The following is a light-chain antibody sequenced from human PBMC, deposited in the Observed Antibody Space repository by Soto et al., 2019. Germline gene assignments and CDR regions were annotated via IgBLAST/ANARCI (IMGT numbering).Light chain of an antibody. CDR2: DAS. Sequence: EIVLTQSPATLSLSPVERATLSCRTSQSVSNYLAWYQQKPGQAPRLLIYDASNRATGIPARFSGSGSGTDFTLTISSLEPEDFAVYYCQQRYSGWTFGQGTKVDIK. CDR1: QSVSNY. V-gene: IGKV3-11*01. CDR3: QQRYSGWT. J-gene: IGKJ1*01.